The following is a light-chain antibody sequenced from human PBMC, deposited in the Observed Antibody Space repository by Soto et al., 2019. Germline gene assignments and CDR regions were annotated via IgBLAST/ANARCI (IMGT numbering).Light chain of an antibody. CDR1: QRVSNTY. CDR2: GVS. CDR3: QQYSSSPVT. Sequence: EIVLAQSPGTLSLSPGERATLSCSASQRVSNTYLAWYQQKPGQAPRLLIYGVSSRATGIPDRFSGSGSGTDFTLTISRLEPEDFAVYYCQQYSSSPVTFGGGTKVEIK. J-gene: IGKJ4*01. V-gene: IGKV3-20*01.